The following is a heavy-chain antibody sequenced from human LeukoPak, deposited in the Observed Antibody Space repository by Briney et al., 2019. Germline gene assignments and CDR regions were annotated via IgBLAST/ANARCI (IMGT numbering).Heavy chain of an antibody. D-gene: IGHD3-3*01. CDR1: GGSISSYY. CDR2: IYYSGST. V-gene: IGHV4-59*01. CDR3: ARAGPIFGVVQNWFGP. Sequence: SETLSLTCTVSGGSISSYYWSWIRQPPGKGLEWIGYIYYSGSTNYNPSLKSRVTISVDTSKNQFSLKLSSVTAADTAVYYCARAGPIFGVVQNWFGPWGQGTLVTVSS. J-gene: IGHJ5*02.